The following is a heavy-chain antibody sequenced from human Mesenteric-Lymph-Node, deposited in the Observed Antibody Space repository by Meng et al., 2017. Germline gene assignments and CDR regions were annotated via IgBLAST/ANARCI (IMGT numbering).Heavy chain of an antibody. J-gene: IGHJ4*02. CDR2: IIGSGGST. V-gene: IGHV3-23*01. CDR1: GFSFSSYA. CDR3: AREVVHGNIDY. D-gene: IGHD2-2*01. Sequence: GESLKITCAASGFSFSSYAMSWVRQAPGKGLEWVSAIIGSGGSTYYEDSVKGRFTISRDKAKNSLYLQMSSLRAEHSALYCCAREVVHGNIDYWGQGTLVTVSS.